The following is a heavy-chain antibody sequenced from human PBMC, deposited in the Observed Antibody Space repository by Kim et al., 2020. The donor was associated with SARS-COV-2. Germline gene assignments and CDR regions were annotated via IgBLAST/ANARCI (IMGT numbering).Heavy chain of an antibody. Sequence: QKRQGRVTMTTDTSTSTAYMELRSLRSDDTAVYYCARVAAAGLRYNWFDPWGQGTLVTVSS. V-gene: IGHV1-18*01. J-gene: IGHJ5*02. CDR3: ARVAAAGLRYNWFDP. D-gene: IGHD6-13*01.